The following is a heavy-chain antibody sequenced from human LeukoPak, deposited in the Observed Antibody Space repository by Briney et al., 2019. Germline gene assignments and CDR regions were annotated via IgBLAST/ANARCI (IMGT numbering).Heavy chain of an antibody. CDR1: GGSISSGGYS. Sequence: SETLSLTCAVSGGSISSGGYSWRWIRQPPGKGLEWIGYIYQSGSTYYNPSLKSRVTISVDRSKNQFSLKLSSVTAADTAVYYCGRGGIAAADSGIDYWGQGTLVTVSS. D-gene: IGHD6-13*01. CDR3: GRGGIAAADSGIDY. CDR2: IYQSGST. J-gene: IGHJ4*02. V-gene: IGHV4-30-2*01.